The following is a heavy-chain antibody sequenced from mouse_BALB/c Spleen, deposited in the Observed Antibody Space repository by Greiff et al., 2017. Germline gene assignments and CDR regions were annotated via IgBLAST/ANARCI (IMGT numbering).Heavy chain of an antibody. V-gene: IGHV14-3*02. CDR3: ASFLPYYAMDY. CDR2: IDPANGNT. J-gene: IGHJ4*01. Sequence: EVKVEESGAELVKPGASVKLSCTASGFNIKDTYMHWVKQRPEQGLEWIGRIDPANGNTKYDPKFQGKATITADTSSNTAYLQLSSLTSEDTAVYYCASFLPYYAMDYWGQGTSVTVSS. CDR1: GFNIKDTY.